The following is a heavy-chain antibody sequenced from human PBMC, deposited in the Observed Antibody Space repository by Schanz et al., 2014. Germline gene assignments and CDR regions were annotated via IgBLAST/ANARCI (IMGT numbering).Heavy chain of an antibody. D-gene: IGHD6-19*01. CDR1: GFSFSGFA. V-gene: IGHV3-30*04. J-gene: IGHJ3*02. Sequence: QVQLEESGGGVVQPGGSLRLSCVASGFSFSGFAVHWVRQAPGKGLEWVSIVSHDGFTKHYADSVRGRFTLSRDNSKNTVYLQMNSLRAEDTDLYFGATDYSGGGCHIWGQGTMVTVSS. CDR2: VSHDGFTK. CDR3: ATDYSGGGCHI.